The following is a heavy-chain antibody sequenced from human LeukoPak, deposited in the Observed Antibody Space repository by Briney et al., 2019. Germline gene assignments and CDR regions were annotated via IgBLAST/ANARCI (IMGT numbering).Heavy chain of an antibody. J-gene: IGHJ4*02. Sequence: ASVKVSCKASGYTFTSYGISWVRQAPGQGLERMGWMNPNSGNTGYAQKFQGRVTMTRNTSISTAYMELSSLRSEDTAVYYCARVRPYSGSYCFDYWGQGTLVTVSS. V-gene: IGHV1-8*02. CDR3: ARVRPYSGSYCFDY. D-gene: IGHD1-26*01. CDR1: GYTFTSYG. CDR2: MNPNSGNT.